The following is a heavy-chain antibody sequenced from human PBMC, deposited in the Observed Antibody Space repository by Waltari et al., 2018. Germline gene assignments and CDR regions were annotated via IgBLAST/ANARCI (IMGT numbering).Heavy chain of an antibody. Sequence: QVQLQQCGAGLLKPSETLSLTCAVYGGSFSGYYWSWIRQPPGKGLEWIGEINHSGSTNYSPSLKSRVTMSVDTSRNQFSLRLNSVTAADTAVYFCARARGGKYSYNYMDVWGKGTTVTISS. CDR1: GGSFSGYY. CDR2: INHSGST. V-gene: IGHV4-34*01. CDR3: ARARGGKYSYNYMDV. D-gene: IGHD2-21*01. J-gene: IGHJ6*03.